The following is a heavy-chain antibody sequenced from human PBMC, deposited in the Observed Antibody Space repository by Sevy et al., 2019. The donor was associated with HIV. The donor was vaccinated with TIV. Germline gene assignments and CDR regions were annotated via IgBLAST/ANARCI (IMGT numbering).Heavy chain of an antibody. D-gene: IGHD4-17*01. Sequence: GGSLSLSCAASGFTFSSYGMHWVRQAPGKGLEWVEVISYDGSNKYYADSVKGRFTISRDNSKNTLYLQMNSLRAEDTAVYYCAILTTVTTEAVDYWGQGTLVTVSS. J-gene: IGHJ4*02. CDR2: ISYDGSNK. V-gene: IGHV3-30*03. CDR3: AILTTVTTEAVDY. CDR1: GFTFSSYG.